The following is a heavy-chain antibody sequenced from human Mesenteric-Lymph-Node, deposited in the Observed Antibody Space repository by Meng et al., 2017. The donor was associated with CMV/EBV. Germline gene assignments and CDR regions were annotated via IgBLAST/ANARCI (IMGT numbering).Heavy chain of an antibody. Sequence: GESLKISCAASGFTFSDHYMSWIRQAPGKGLEWVSFISSGGRTMYYADSVKGRFTISRDNAKTSLYLQMNSLRAEDTAVYYCARVGQLYSGSYYYYYYGMDVWGQGTTVTVSS. CDR2: ISSGGRTM. CDR3: ARVGQLYSGSYYYYYYGMDV. J-gene: IGHJ6*02. D-gene: IGHD1-26*01. CDR1: GFTFSDHY. V-gene: IGHV3-11*01.